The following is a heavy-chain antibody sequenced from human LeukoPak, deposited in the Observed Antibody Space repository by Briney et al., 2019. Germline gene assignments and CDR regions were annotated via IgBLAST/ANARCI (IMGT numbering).Heavy chain of an antibody. J-gene: IGHJ4*02. Sequence: SETLSLTCAVYGGSFSGYYWSWIRQPPGKGLEWIGEINHSGSTNYNPSLKSRVTISVDTSKNQFSLKLGSVTAADTAVYYCARAAGRYFAPDYWGQGTLVTVSS. V-gene: IGHV4-34*01. D-gene: IGHD3-10*01. CDR2: INHSGST. CDR3: ARAAGRYFAPDY. CDR1: GGSFSGYY.